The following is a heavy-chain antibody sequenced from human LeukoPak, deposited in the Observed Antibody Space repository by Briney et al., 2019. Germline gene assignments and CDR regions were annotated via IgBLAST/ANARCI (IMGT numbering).Heavy chain of an antibody. V-gene: IGHV3-30*18. J-gene: IGHJ5*02. D-gene: IGHD2-15*01. CDR2: ISHDGSNI. CDR1: GITFYSYG. Sequence: GGSLRLSCAASGITFYSYGMHWVRQAPGKGLEWVAVISHDGSNIHYGDSVKGRFTISRDNSKNTLYLQMNSLRAEDTAVYYCAKDPYRVVVATGNYLDPWGQGTLVTVSS. CDR3: AKDPYRVVVATGNYLDP.